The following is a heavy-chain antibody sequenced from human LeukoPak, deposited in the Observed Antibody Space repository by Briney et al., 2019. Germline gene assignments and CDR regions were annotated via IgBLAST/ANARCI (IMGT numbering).Heavy chain of an antibody. CDR2: ISTYNTNT. CDR1: GYRFTNYG. CDR3: ARDESSGSYGPNLDY. D-gene: IGHD1-26*01. V-gene: IGHV1-18*01. J-gene: IGHJ4*02. Sequence: ASVKVSCKASGYRFTNYGISWVRQAPGQGLQWMGWISTYNTNTNYAQKLQGRVTMTTDTSTSTAYMGLRSLRSDDTAVYYCARDESSGSYGPNLDYWGQGTLVTVSS.